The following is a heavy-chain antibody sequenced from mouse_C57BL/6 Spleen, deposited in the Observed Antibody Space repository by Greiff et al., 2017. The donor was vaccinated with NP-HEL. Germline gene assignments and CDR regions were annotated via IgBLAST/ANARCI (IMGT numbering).Heavy chain of an antibody. V-gene: IGHV1S81*02. CDR1: GYTFTSYW. CDR3: ARIKKRGATDFDY. Sequence: QVQLQQPGAELVKAGASVKMSCKASGYTFTSYWMHWVKQRLGQGLEWFAETNPTNGRTYYNEKFKSKATLTVDKSSSTAYMLLSGPTFEDSAVYYFARIKKRGATDFDYWGQGTTLTVSS. CDR2: TNPTNGRT. D-gene: IGHD1-1*01. J-gene: IGHJ2*01.